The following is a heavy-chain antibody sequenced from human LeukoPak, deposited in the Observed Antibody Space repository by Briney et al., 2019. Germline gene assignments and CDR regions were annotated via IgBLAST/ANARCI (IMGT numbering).Heavy chain of an antibody. V-gene: IGHV1-69*05. CDR3: ASYYYDSSGYEQIDY. D-gene: IGHD3-22*01. Sequence: ASMKVSCKASGGTFSSYAISWVRQAPGQGLEWMGGIIPIFGTANYAQKFQGRVTITTDESTSTAYMELSSLRSEDTAVYYCASYYYDSSGYEQIDYWGQGTLVTVSS. CDR2: IIPIFGTA. CDR1: GGTFSSYA. J-gene: IGHJ4*02.